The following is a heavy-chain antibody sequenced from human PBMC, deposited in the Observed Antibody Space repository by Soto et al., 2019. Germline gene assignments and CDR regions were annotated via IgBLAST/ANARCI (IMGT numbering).Heavy chain of an antibody. CDR2: IIPIFGTA. CDR1: GGTFRSYA. CDR3: ARVRAAIAPSYYYYGMDV. Sequence: SVKVSCKASGGTFRSYAISWVRQAPGQGLEWMGGIIPIFGTANYAQKFQGRVTITADESTSTAYMELSSLRSEDTAVYYCARVRAAIAPSYYYYGMDVWGQGTTVTVSS. J-gene: IGHJ6*02. D-gene: IGHD2-2*02. V-gene: IGHV1-69*13.